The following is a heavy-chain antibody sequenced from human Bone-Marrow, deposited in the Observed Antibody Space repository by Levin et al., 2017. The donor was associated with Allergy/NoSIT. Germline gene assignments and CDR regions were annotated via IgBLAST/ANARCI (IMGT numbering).Heavy chain of an antibody. V-gene: IGHV4-34*01. CDR1: GASLSGYY. CDR2: INHSGST. J-gene: IGHJ4*02. CDR3: ARGPLYYYDSCGYKN. Sequence: SETLSLTCAASGASLSGYYWSWIRQAPGKGLEWIGEINHSGSTNYNPSLKSRVTISADTFKNQISLKVNSVTAADTAVYYCARGPLYYYDSCGYKNWGQGTLVTVSS. D-gene: IGHD3-22*01.